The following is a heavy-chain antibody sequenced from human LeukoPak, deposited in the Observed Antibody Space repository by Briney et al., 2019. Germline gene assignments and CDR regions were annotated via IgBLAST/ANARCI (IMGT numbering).Heavy chain of an antibody. CDR1: GYTFTSYD. J-gene: IGHJ5*02. V-gene: IGHV1-8*01. CDR3: ARGRPRGWLRFREFNNWFDP. Sequence: ASVKVSCKASGYTFTSYDINWVRQATGQGLEWMGWMNPNSGNTGNAQKFQGRVTMTRNTSISTAYMELSSLRSEDTAVYYCARGRPRGWLRFREFNNWFDPWGQGTLVTVSS. CDR2: MNPNSGNT. D-gene: IGHD5-12*01.